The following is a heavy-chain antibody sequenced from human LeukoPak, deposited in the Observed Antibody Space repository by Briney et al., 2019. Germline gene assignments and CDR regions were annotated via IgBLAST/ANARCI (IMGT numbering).Heavy chain of an antibody. CDR2: IKEDGSEK. V-gene: IGHV3-7*05. CDR1: GFTFSSYW. CDR3: ARDQHSGRDY. D-gene: IGHD5-12*01. Sequence: GGSLRLSCAASGFTFSSYWMSWVRQAPGKGLEWVGNIKEDGSEKYYVDSVKGRFTITRDNAKNSLYLQMNSLRAEDTAVYYCARDQHSGRDYWGQGTLVTVSS. J-gene: IGHJ4*02.